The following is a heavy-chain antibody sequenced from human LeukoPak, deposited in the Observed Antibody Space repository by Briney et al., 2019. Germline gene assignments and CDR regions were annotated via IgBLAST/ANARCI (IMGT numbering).Heavy chain of an antibody. Sequence: PSETLSLTYTVSGGSINNYYWSWIRQPPGKGLESVGYIYYRGSTNYNPSLKSRVTFSVDTSKNQFSLKLNSVTAADTAVYYCAGGGDYGDLRYFDYWGQGTLVTVSS. J-gene: IGHJ4*02. CDR2: IYYRGST. CDR3: AGGGDYGDLRYFDY. V-gene: IGHV4-59*12. CDR1: GGSINNYY. D-gene: IGHD4-17*01.